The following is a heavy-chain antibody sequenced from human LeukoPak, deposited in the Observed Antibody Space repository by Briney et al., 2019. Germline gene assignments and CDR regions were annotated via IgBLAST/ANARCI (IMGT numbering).Heavy chain of an antibody. V-gene: IGHV4-59*01. Sequence: SETLSLTCTVSGGSISSYYWSWIRQPPGKGLEWIGYISYSGSTNFNPSLKSRVTISVDTSKNQFYLKLSSVTAADTAVYYCAREGTAGTNLNWFDPWGQGTLVTVSS. J-gene: IGHJ5*02. D-gene: IGHD1-1*01. CDR3: AREGTAGTNLNWFDP. CDR1: GGSISSYY. CDR2: ISYSGST.